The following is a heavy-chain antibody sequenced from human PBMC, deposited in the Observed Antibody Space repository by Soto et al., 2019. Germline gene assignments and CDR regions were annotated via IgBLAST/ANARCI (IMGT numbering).Heavy chain of an antibody. D-gene: IGHD3-16*02. V-gene: IGHV1-18*04. Sequence: APVKAFSKASGPTFPCYGISGVRQSPGHGLEGMGWITAYNGNTNYAQKLKVRVTMTTDTSTSTAYMELRSLRSDHTAVYYCARDSNDYVWGSYRYNPYFDYWGQGTLVTVSS. CDR2: ITAYNGNT. CDR1: GPTFPCYG. CDR3: ARDSNDYVWGSYRYNPYFDY. J-gene: IGHJ4*02.